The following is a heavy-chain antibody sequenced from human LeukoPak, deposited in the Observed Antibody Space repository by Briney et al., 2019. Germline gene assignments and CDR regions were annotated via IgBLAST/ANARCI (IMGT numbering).Heavy chain of an antibody. D-gene: IGHD3-10*01. J-gene: IGHJ4*02. Sequence: GGSLRLSCAASGFTFSSFWMTWVRQAPGKGREWVANIKQDGSEEHYVDSVKGRFIISRDNAKNSLYLQMNSLRAEDTAVYYCARDRGSGSYYSQDWGQGTLVTVSS. CDR1: GFTFSSFW. V-gene: IGHV3-7*01. CDR2: IKQDGSEE. CDR3: ARDRGSGSYYSQD.